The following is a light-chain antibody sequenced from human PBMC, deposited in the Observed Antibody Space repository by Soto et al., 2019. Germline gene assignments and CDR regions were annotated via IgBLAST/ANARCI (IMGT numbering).Light chain of an antibody. Sequence: QSVLTQPASVSGSPGQSITISCTGTSSDVGGYDYVSWYQQHPGKVPKLMIYDVSSRPSGVSNRFSGSKSGNTASLTISGLPAEDEADYYCSSYASSSTLVFGGGTKLTVL. J-gene: IGLJ2*01. CDR2: DVS. CDR3: SSYASSSTLV. V-gene: IGLV2-14*01. CDR1: SSDVGGYDY.